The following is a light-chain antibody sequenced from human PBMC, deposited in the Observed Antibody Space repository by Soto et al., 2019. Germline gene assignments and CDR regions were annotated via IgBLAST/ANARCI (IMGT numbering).Light chain of an antibody. Sequence: QSALTQPASVSGSPGQSITISCTGTSDDIGGYNYVSWYQQHPGKAPKLIIYEVTHRPSGISNRFSGSKSGNTASLTISGLQAEDEADYHCSSYTGSGTIVVFGGGTKVTVL. CDR2: EVT. CDR3: SSYTGSGTIVV. J-gene: IGLJ2*01. V-gene: IGLV2-14*01. CDR1: SDDIGGYNY.